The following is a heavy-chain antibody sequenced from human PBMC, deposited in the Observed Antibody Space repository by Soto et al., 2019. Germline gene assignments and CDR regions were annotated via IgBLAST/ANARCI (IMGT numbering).Heavy chain of an antibody. J-gene: IGHJ5*02. Sequence: ASVKVSCKASGYTFTDYFIHWVRQAPGQGFEWMGWINPKSRGTNYAQKFQGRVTMTRDTSNSTAYMELRGLRSDDTAVYYCARVTLKAGNWFNPWGQGTLVTVSS. V-gene: IGHV1-2*02. CDR2: INPKSRGT. CDR3: ARVTLKAGNWFNP. CDR1: GYTFTDYF.